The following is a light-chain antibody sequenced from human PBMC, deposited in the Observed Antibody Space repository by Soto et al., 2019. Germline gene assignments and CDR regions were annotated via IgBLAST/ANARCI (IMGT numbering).Light chain of an antibody. V-gene: IGKV1-27*01. CDR2: AAS. CDR1: QSISSW. J-gene: IGKJ4*01. CDR3: QKYNSAPLT. Sequence: DMQRTQSPSPLSASVGDRVTTTCRASQSISSWLAWYQQKPGKAPKLLIYAASTLQAGVPSRFSGSGSGTDFTLTISSLQPEDVAAYYCQKYNSAPLTFGGGTKVDIK.